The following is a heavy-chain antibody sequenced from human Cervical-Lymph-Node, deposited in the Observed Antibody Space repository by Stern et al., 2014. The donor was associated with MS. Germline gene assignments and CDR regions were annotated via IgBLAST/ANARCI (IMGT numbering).Heavy chain of an antibody. CDR1: GGSIISGDFY. J-gene: IGHJ5*02. CDR2: IYYSGST. D-gene: IGHD4/OR15-4a*01. V-gene: IGHV4-31*03. CDR3: ARRAGGSDNYFDP. Sequence: VQLVESGPGLVKPSQTLSLTCTVSGGSIISGDFYSSWIRQLPGKGLEWIGYIYYSGSTYYNPSLNSRVTISVDTANNQFSLKLSSVTAADTAVYYCARRAGGSDNYFDPWGQGTLVTVSS.